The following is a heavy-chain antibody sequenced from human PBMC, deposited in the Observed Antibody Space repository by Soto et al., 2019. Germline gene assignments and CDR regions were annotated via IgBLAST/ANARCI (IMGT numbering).Heavy chain of an antibody. CDR1: GLTISNAW. CDR3: TTGSVEGV. V-gene: IGHV3-15*07. Sequence: EVQLEESGGGFIYPGGSLRLSCAASGLTISNAWMNWVRQAPGKGLEWVGRIKTNTEGGTTDYAAAVKGRFTVSRDDSKNTLYLQMNSLKTEDPAVYYCTTGSVEGVWGQGTTVTVSS. D-gene: IGHD2-15*01. J-gene: IGHJ6*02. CDR2: IKTNTEGGTT.